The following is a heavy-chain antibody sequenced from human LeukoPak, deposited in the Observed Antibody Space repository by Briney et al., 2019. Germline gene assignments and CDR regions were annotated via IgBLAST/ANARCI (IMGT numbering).Heavy chain of an antibody. D-gene: IGHD3-3*01. CDR2: INHSGST. J-gene: IGHJ3*02. V-gene: IGHV4-34*01. CDR1: GGSFSGYY. Sequence: SETLSLTCAVYGGSFSGYYWSWVRQHPGKGLEWIGEINHSGSTNYNPSLKSRVTISVDTSKNQFSLKLSSVTAADTAVYYCPRLVLRHSFDIWGQGTMVTVSS. CDR3: PRLVLRHSFDI.